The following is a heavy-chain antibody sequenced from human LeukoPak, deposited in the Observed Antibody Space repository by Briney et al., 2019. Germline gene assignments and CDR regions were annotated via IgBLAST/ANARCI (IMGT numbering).Heavy chain of an antibody. D-gene: IGHD2-8*02. V-gene: IGHV3-30*18. J-gene: IGHJ3*02. CDR2: ISYDGSNT. Sequence: GGSLRLSCAASGFTFNNYGMHWVRQAPGKGLEWVAIISYDGSNTYYADSVKGRFTISRDNSKNTLYLQMNSLRAEDTAVYYCAKDLVGRIPPHLYAFDIWGXXTMVTVSS. CDR1: GFTFNNYG. CDR3: AKDLVGRIPPHLYAFDI.